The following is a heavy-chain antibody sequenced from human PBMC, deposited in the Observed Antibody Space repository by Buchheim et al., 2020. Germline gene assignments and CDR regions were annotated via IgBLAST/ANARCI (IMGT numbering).Heavy chain of an antibody. Sequence: QVQLVQSGAEVKKPGSSVKVSCKASGGTFNGFAISWVRQAPGEGLEWMGWINPNSGGTNYAQKFQGRVTMTRDTSISTAYMELSRLRSDDTAVYYCARGDITGLLWFGSQGYYYGMDVWGQGTT. CDR1: GGTFNGFA. D-gene: IGHD3-10*01. CDR3: ARGDITGLLWFGSQGYYYGMDV. J-gene: IGHJ6*02. V-gene: IGHV1-2*02. CDR2: INPNSGGT.